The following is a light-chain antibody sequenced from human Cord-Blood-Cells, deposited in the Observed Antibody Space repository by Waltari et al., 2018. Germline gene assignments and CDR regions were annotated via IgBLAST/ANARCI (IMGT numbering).Light chain of an antibody. CDR3: GTWDSSLSAYV. CDR2: ENN. V-gene: IGLV1-51*02. Sequence: QSVLTQPPSVSAAPGQKVTISCSGSSSNIGNNYLPWYQQLPGTAPKLLIYENNKRPSGIPDRFSGSKSGTSATLGITGLQTGDEADYYCGTWDSSLSAYVFGTGTKVTVL. CDR1: SSNIGNNY. J-gene: IGLJ1*01.